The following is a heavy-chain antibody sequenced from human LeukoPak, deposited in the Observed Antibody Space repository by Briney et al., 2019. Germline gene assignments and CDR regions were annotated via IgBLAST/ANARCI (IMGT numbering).Heavy chain of an antibody. D-gene: IGHD2-2*02. CDR2: ISWNSGSV. V-gene: IGHV3-9*01. CDR3: AKGSYCSSTSCYIHY. J-gene: IGHJ4*02. Sequence: PGRSLRLSCAASGFTFDDYAMHWVRRAPGKGLEWVSGISWNSGSVAYADSVKGRFTISRDNAKNSLYLQMNSLRAEDTALYYCAKGSYCSSTSCYIHYWGQGTLVTVSS. CDR1: GFTFDDYA.